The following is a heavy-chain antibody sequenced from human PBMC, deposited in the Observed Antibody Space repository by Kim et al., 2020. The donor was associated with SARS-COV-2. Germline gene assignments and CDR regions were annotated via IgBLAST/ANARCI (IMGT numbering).Heavy chain of an antibody. J-gene: IGHJ4*02. Sequence: AACLRGRVTISTDSAKNSLYLQMTSLRAEDTAVYYGARAVGAGEGFDYWGQGTLVTVSS. CDR3: ARAVGAGEGFDY. D-gene: IGHD1-26*01. V-gene: IGHV3-11*04.